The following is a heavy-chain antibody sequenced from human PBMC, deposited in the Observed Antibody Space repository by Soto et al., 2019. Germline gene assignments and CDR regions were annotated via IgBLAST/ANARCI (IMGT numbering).Heavy chain of an antibody. J-gene: IGHJ6*02. CDR1: GFTFSSYG. CDR3: AKGSSGDFWSGSYYYYGMDV. D-gene: IGHD3-3*01. V-gene: IGHV3-30*18. CDR2: ISYDGSNK. Sequence: LRLSCAASGFTFSSYGMHWVRQAPVKGLEWVAVISYDGSNKYYADSVKGRFTISRDNSKNTLYLQMNSLRAEDTAVYYCAKGSSGDFWSGSYYYYGMDVWGQGTTVTVSS.